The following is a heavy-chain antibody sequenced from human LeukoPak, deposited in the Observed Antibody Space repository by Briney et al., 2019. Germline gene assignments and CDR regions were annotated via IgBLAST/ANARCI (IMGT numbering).Heavy chain of an antibody. CDR3: ARWTTTYLDY. J-gene: IGHJ4*02. V-gene: IGHV1-46*01. D-gene: IGHD4-11*01. Sequence: ASVKVSCKASGYTFTGYYMHWVRQALGQGLEWMGITDPIGGSTNYAQKFQGRVTMTRDTSTSTVYMELSSLRSEDSAVYYCARWTTTYLDYWGQGTLVTVSS. CDR1: GYTFTGYY. CDR2: TDPIGGST.